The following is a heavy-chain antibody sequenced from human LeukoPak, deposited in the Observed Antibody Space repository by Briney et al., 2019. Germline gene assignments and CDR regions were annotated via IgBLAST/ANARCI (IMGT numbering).Heavy chain of an antibody. CDR1: GGSFSGYY. Sequence: SETLSLTCAVYGGSFSGYYWSWIRQPPGKGLEWIGEINHSGSTNYNPSLKSRVTISVDTSKNQFSLKLSTVTAADTAVYYCARGPYYWGQGTLVTVSS. CDR2: INHSGST. V-gene: IGHV4-34*01. CDR3: ARGPYY. J-gene: IGHJ4*02.